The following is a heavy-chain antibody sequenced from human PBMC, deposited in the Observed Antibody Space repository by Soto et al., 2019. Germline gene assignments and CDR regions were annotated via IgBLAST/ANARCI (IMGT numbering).Heavy chain of an antibody. J-gene: IGHJ4*02. V-gene: IGHV4-30-4*07. CDR2: IYYSGST. CDR1: GGSISSGGYS. Sequence: SETLSLTCAVSGGSISSGGYSWNWIRQPPGKGLEWIGYIYYSGSTYYNPSLKSRVTISVDMSKSQFSLKLTSVTAADTAVYYCARGGGVYYFDYWGQGTLVTVSS. CDR3: ARGGGVYYFDY. D-gene: IGHD2-8*02.